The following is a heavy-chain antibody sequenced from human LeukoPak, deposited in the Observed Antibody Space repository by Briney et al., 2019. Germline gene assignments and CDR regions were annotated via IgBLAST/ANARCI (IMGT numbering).Heavy chain of an antibody. V-gene: IGHV1-2*02. CDR2: INPNSGGT. D-gene: IGHD3-3*01. J-gene: IGHJ4*02. Sequence: ASVKVSCKASGYTFTSYYMHWVRQAPGQGLEWMGWINPNSGGTNYAQKFQGRVTMTRDTSISTAYMELSRLRSDDTAVYYCASGVYDFWSGYYNWGQGTLVTVSS. CDR3: ASGVYDFWSGYYN. CDR1: GYTFTSYY.